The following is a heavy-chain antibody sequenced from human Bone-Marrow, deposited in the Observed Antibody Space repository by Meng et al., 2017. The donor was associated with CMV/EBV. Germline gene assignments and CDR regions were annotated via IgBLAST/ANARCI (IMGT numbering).Heavy chain of an antibody. D-gene: IGHD3-10*01. V-gene: IGHV3-48*03. CDR3: ARVALEYYYGSGSLTDY. CDR2: ISSSGSTI. Sequence: GESLKISCAASGFTFSSYEMNWVRQAPGKGLEWVSYISSSGSTIYYADSVKGRFTISRDNSKNTLYLQMNSLRAEDTAVYYCARVALEYYYGSGSLTDYWGQGTLVTVSS. CDR1: GFTFSSYE. J-gene: IGHJ4*02.